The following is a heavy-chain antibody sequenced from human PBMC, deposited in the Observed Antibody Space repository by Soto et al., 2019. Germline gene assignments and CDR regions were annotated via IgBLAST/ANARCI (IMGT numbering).Heavy chain of an antibody. CDR3: ARDGDYYDSSGFQRDYHYYGMDV. CDR2: IIPMLGIA. J-gene: IGHJ6*02. V-gene: IGHV1-69*01. CDR1: GGSFSDYA. D-gene: IGHD3-22*01. Sequence: QVQLVQSGAEVKKPGSSVKVSRQASGGSFSDYAISWVRQAPGQGLEWMGGIIPMLGIADNAQKFQGRVIITADEYTSTVYMELSSLRSEDTAVYYCARDGDYYDSSGFQRDYHYYGMDVWGQGTTVTVAS.